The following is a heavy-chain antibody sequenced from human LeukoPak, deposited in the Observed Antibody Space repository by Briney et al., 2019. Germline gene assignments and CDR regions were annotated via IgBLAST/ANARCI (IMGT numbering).Heavy chain of an antibody. CDR1: GFIFSDFE. CDR3: ARELRYFDWLSDY. Sequence: GGSLRLSCAASGFIFSDFEMNWVRQAPGKGLEWLSYTSSSGVTIYYADSVKGRFTISRDNAKNSLYLQMNSLRAEDTAVYYCARELRYFDWLSDYWGQGTLVTVSS. J-gene: IGHJ4*02. V-gene: IGHV3-48*03. CDR2: TSSSGVTI. D-gene: IGHD3-9*01.